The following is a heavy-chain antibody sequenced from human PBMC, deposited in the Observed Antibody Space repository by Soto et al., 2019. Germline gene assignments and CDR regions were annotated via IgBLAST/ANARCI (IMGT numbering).Heavy chain of an antibody. CDR3: AKVFSRYSSSVDAFDI. CDR2: ISGRGGST. V-gene: IGHV3-23*01. Sequence: EVQLLESGGGLVQPGGSLRLSCAASGFTFSSYAMSWVRQAPGKGLEWVSAISGRGGSTYYADSVKGRFTISRDNSKNTLYLQMNSLRAEDTAVYYCAKVFSRYSSSVDAFDIWGQGTMVTVSS. D-gene: IGHD6-13*01. CDR1: GFTFSSYA. J-gene: IGHJ3*02.